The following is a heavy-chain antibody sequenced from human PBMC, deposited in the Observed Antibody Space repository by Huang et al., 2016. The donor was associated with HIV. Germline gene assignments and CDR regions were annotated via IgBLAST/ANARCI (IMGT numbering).Heavy chain of an antibody. V-gene: IGHV4-61*09. CDR3: ATWPPGSQMRAFDI. CDR2: IYTSWST. CDR1: GASISSGSYY. J-gene: IGHJ3*02. D-gene: IGHD2-15*01. Sequence: QVQLQESGPGLVKPSQTLSLTCTVSGASISSGSYYWTWIRQPAGTGLEWIGHIYTSWSTNYHPSLKSRVTISIDTSKNHFSLRLNSVTAADTAVYYCATWPPGSQMRAFDIWGPGTMITVSS.